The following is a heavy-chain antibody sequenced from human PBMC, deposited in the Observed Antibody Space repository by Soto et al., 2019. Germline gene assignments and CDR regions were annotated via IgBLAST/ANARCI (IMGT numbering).Heavy chain of an antibody. CDR2: IDASGNT. V-gene: IGHV4-4*07. J-gene: IGHJ6*02. CDR1: VDSITTYY. CDR3: ARYSNNWFQTEGMDV. D-gene: IGHD6-13*01. Sequence: PSETLSLTCTVSVDSITTYYWSWIRQPAGKGLEWIGRIDASGNTNYNPSLNSRVTMSIATSKKQFCLKLTSVTAADTAIYYCARYSNNWFQTEGMDVWGQGTTVTVSS.